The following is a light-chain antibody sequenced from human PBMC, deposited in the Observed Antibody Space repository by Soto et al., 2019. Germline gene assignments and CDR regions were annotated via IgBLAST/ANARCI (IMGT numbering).Light chain of an antibody. J-gene: IGKJ2*01. CDR3: QQYYTAPT. CDR1: QTINIY. Sequence: PMTQSPSSLSASVGDRVTITCRASQTINIYLNWYYQKAGKAPELLIYGASSLQSGVPSRFSGSGSGTDFTLTISSLQPEDYATYCCQQYYTAPTFGQGTKLEI. V-gene: IGKV1-39*01. CDR2: GAS.